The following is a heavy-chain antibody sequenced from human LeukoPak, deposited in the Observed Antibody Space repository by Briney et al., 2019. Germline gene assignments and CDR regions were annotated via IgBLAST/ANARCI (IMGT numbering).Heavy chain of an antibody. J-gene: IGHJ4*02. CDR2: ISYDGSNK. V-gene: IGHV3-30*04. CDR1: GFTFSSYA. D-gene: IGHD2-15*01. CDR3: AREGGGRGYCSGGSCYSVWVYYFDY. Sequence: PGGSLRLSCAASGFTFSSYAMHWVRQAPGKGLEWVAVISYDGSNKYYADSVKGRFTISRDNSKNTLYLQMNSLRAEDTAVYYCAREGGGRGYCSGGSCYSVWVYYFDYWGQGTLVTVSS.